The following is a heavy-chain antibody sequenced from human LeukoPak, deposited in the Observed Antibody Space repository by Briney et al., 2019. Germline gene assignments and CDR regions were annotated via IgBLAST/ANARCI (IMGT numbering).Heavy chain of an antibody. CDR2: NSAYNGNT. CDR1: GYTLTSYG. CDR3: ARDGCSSTSCYYYYYYGMDV. D-gene: IGHD2-2*01. V-gene: IGHV1-18*01. J-gene: IGHJ6*01. Sequence: GASVKVSCKASGYTLTSYGIGWVRQAPGQGLEWMGWNSAYNGNTNYAQKLQGRVTMTTDTSTSTAYMELRSLRSDDTAVYYCARDGCSSTSCYYYYYYGMDVWGQGTTVTVSS.